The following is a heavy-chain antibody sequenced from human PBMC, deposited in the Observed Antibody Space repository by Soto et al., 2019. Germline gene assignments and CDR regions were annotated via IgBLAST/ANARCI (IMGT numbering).Heavy chain of an antibody. Sequence: QVQLQQWGAGLLKPSETLSLTCAVYGGSFSGYYWSWIRQPPGKGLEWIGEINHSGSTNYNPSLKRRVTISVDTSKNQFSLKLSSVTAADTAVYYCATSIAARPGVDYWGQGTLVTVSS. J-gene: IGHJ4*02. D-gene: IGHD6-6*01. CDR3: ATSIAARPGVDY. V-gene: IGHV4-34*01. CDR1: GGSFSGYY. CDR2: INHSGST.